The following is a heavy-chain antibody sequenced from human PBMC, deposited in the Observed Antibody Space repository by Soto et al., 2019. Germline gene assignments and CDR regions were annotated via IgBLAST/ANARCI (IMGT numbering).Heavy chain of an antibody. J-gene: IGHJ4*02. CDR3: ARGTATMARAGVMD. CDR2: IFYTGST. V-gene: IGHV4-30-4*01. Sequence: QVYLQESGPGLVKPSQTLSLTCTVSGDSISSGDYYWSWIRQPPGKGLEWIGYIFYTGSTYYNPSPRSRVSLSVDTSKTQFSLKVNSVVAADTAVYYCARGTATMARAGVMDWGQGTLITVSS. CDR1: GDSISSGDYY. D-gene: IGHD3-10*01.